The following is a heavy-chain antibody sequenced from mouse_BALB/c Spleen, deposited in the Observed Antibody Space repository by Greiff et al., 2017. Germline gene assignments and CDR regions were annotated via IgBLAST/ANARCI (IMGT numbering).Heavy chain of an antibody. V-gene: IGHV3-8*02. CDR1: GDSITSGY. CDR2: ISYSGST. D-gene: IGHD2-3*01. CDR3: ARSGDGYSYYFDY. Sequence: VQLKQSGPSLVKPSQTLSLTCSVTGDSITSGYWNWIRKFPGNKLEYMGYISYSGSTYYNPSLKSRISITRDTSKNQYYLQLNSVTTEDTATYYCARSGDGYSYYFDYWGQGTTLTVSS. J-gene: IGHJ2*01.